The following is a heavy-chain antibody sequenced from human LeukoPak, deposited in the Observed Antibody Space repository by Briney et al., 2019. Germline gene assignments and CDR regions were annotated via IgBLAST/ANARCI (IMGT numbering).Heavy chain of an antibody. J-gene: IGHJ4*02. Sequence: SETLSLTCTVSGGSISTYYWSWIRQPPGKGLEWIGYIYYSGSTNYNPSLKSRVTISVDTSKNQFSLKLSSVTAADTAVYYCARQRGNSAGPRDYWGQGTLVTVSS. CDR3: ARQRGNSAGPRDY. D-gene: IGHD4-23*01. CDR2: IYYSGST. CDR1: GGSISTYY. V-gene: IGHV4-59*01.